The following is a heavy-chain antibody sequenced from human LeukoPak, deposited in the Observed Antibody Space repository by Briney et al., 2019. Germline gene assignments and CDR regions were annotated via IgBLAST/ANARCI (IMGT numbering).Heavy chain of an antibody. CDR2: ISRSGDTI. CDR1: GFTFSDYA. J-gene: IGHJ4*02. D-gene: IGHD1-7*01. V-gene: IGHV3-11*01. Sequence: GGSLRLSCAASGFTFSDYAMSWIRQAPGQGLEWVSYISRSGDTIDYADSVRGRFSISRDNAKNSLYLQMNSLRAEDTAVYYCAGYHWNSGVVYWGQGTLVTVSS. CDR3: AGYHWNSGVVY.